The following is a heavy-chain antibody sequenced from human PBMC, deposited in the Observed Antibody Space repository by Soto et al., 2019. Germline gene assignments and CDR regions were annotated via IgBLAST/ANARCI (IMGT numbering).Heavy chain of an antibody. D-gene: IGHD6-13*01. CDR2: ISSSSSYI. V-gene: IGHV3-21*01. J-gene: IGHJ4*02. CDR1: GFTFSSYS. Sequence: EVQLVESGGGLVKPGGSLRLSCAASGFTFSSYSMNWVRQAPGKGLEWVSSISSSSSYIYYADSVKGRFTISRDNAKNSLSLQMNSLRAEDTAVYYCARGGQLVPGDYWGQGTLVTVSS. CDR3: ARGGQLVPGDY.